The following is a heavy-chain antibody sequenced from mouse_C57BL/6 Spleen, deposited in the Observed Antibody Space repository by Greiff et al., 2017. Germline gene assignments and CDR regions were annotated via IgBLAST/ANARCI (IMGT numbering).Heavy chain of an antibody. V-gene: IGHV1-69*01. CDR1: GYTFTSYW. Sequence: VQLQQPGAELVMPGASVKLSCKASGYTFTSYWMHWVKQRPGQGLEWIGEIDPSDSYTNYNQKFKGKSTLTADKSSSTAYMQLSSLTSEDSAVYDCARRGYDYDEAWFAYWGQGTLLTVSA. CDR2: IDPSDSYT. D-gene: IGHD2-4*01. J-gene: IGHJ3*01. CDR3: ARRGYDYDEAWFAY.